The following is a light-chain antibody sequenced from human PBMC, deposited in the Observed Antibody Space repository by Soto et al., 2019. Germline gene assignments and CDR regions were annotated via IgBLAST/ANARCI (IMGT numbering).Light chain of an antibody. CDR1: HSVDSTH. J-gene: IGKJ5*01. Sequence: EIVLTQSPGTLSLSPGERATLSCRTSHSVDSTHLAWYQQKPGQAPRLLIYDTSTRATGVPTRFSGSGFGTGYTLTISSLEPEDFAVYYCQQYGSSEIIFGQGTRLEIK. V-gene: IGKV3-20*01. CDR3: QQYGSSEII. CDR2: DTS.